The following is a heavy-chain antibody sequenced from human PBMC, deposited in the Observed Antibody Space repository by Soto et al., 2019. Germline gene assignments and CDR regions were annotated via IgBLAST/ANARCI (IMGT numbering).Heavy chain of an antibody. V-gene: IGHV4-31*03. Sequence: PSETLSLTCTVSGGSINTGGYYWNWIRQHPGRGLEWIGYFYYRGSTYYNPSLKSRVTISVDTSKNQFSLKLSSVTAADTAVYYCAREFKYYYDTSGYHYAPLWGQGTLVTVSS. CDR3: AREFKYYYDTSGYHYAPL. D-gene: IGHD3-22*01. J-gene: IGHJ4*02. CDR1: GGSINTGGYY. CDR2: FYYRGST.